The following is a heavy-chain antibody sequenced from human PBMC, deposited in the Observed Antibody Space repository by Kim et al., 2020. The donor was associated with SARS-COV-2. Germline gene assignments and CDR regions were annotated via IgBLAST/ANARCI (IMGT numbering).Heavy chain of an antibody. Sequence: GGSLRLSCAASGFTFSSYGMHWVRQAPGKGLEWVAVISYDGSNKYYADSVKGRFTISRDNSKNTLYLQMNSLRAEDTAVYYCAKDLNYYGSGSYSYGMDVWGQGTTVTVSS. J-gene: IGHJ6*02. CDR2: ISYDGSNK. D-gene: IGHD3-10*01. CDR3: AKDLNYYGSGSYSYGMDV. CDR1: GFTFSSYG. V-gene: IGHV3-30*18.